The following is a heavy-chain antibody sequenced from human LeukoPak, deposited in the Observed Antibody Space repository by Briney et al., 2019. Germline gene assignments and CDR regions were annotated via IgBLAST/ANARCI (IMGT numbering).Heavy chain of an antibody. D-gene: IGHD2-2*01. J-gene: IGHJ4*02. CDR1: GGTFSSYA. Sequence: SVKVSCKASGGTFSSYAISWVRQAPGQGLEWMGGIIPIFGTANYAQKFQGRVTITADESTSTAYMELSSLRSEDTAVYYCARSTSSASHVDYWGQGTLVTVSS. V-gene: IGHV1-69*13. CDR3: ARSTSSASHVDY. CDR2: IIPIFGTA.